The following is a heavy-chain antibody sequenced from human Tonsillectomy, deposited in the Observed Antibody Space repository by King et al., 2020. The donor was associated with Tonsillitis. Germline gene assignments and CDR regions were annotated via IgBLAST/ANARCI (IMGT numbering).Heavy chain of an antibody. V-gene: IGHV3-21*01. D-gene: IGHD6-13*01. CDR1: GFTFSSYS. CDR3: ARDQQLIR. Sequence: VQLVESGGGLVKPGGSLRLSCAASGFTFSSYSMNWVRQAPEKGLEWGSSISSSSSYIYYADSVKGRFTISRDNANKSLYLQMNSLRAEDTAVYYCARDQQLIRWGQGTLVTVSS. J-gene: IGHJ4*02. CDR2: ISSSSSYI.